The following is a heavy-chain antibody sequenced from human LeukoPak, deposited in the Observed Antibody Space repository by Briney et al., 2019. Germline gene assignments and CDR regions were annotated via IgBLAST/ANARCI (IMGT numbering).Heavy chain of an antibody. CDR1: GGSISSYY. CDR3: ARANDYGGKGYFDY. D-gene: IGHD4-23*01. V-gene: IGHV4-59*01. Sequence: SETLSLTCTVSGGSISSYYWSWIRQPPGKGLEWIGYIYYSGSTNYNPSLKSRVTISVDTSKNQFTLKLSSVTAADTAVYYCARANDYGGKGYFDYWGQGTLVTVSS. CDR2: IYYSGST. J-gene: IGHJ4*02.